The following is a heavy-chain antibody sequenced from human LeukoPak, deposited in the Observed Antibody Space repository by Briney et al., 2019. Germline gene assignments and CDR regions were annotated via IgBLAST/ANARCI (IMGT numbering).Heavy chain of an antibody. Sequence: SETLSLTCTVSGDSISSYDWTWIRQHPEKGLGLEWIGYIYYSGGTNYNPSLKSRVTISIDTSKNQVSLKLSSVTAADTAVYYCARLWDSSSSLDYWGQGTLVTVSS. D-gene: IGHD6-6*01. CDR3: ARLWDSSSSLDY. CDR2: IYYSGGT. J-gene: IGHJ4*02. V-gene: IGHV4-59*08. CDR1: GDSISSYD.